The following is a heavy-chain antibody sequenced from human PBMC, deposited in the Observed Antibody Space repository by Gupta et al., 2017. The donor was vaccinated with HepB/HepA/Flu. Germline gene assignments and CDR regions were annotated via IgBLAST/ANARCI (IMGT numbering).Heavy chain of an antibody. V-gene: IGHV1-8*03. Sequence: QVQLVQSGAEVKKPGASVKVSCKASGYTFTSYDINWVRQATGQGLEWMGWMNPNSGNTGYAQKFQGRVTITRNTSISTAYMELSSLRSEDTAVYYCARGRPRLRWQTSAEYFQHWGQGTLVTVSS. CDR1: GYTFTSYD. CDR2: MNPNSGNT. J-gene: IGHJ1*01. D-gene: IGHD4-23*01. CDR3: ARGRPRLRWQTSAEYFQH.